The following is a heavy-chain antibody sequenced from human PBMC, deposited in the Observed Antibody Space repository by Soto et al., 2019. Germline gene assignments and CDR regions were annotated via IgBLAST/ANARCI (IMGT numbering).Heavy chain of an antibody. D-gene: IGHD1-1*01. CDR2: VSFDGNKQ. Sequence: QVHVVESGGGVVQPGRTLRLSCVTSGFIFNSCDMHWVRQARGKWLEWVAVVSFDGNKQYSVDSVKGRFTVSRDNSMDTVYSQMESLSPEHTAVYYCAMAVGAQHGYNLSFDLWG. V-gene: IGHV3-30*03. CDR1: GFIFNSCD. CDR3: AMAVGAQHGYNLSFDL. J-gene: IGHJ2*01.